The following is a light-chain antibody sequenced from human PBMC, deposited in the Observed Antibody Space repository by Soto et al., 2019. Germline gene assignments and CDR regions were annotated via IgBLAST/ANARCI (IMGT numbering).Light chain of an antibody. V-gene: IGKV1-5*03. CDR1: QSISSW. CDR2: KAS. CDR3: QQYNSYSGT. Sequence: DIQMTQSPSTLSASVGDRVTITCRASQSISSWLAWYQQKPGKAPKLLIYKASSLESGVPSSFSGSGSGTEFTLTLSSLQSDDFATYYCQQYNSYSGTFGQGTKVEIK. J-gene: IGKJ1*01.